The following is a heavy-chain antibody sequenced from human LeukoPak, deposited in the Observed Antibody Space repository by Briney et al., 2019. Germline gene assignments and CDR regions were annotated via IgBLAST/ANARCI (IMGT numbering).Heavy chain of an antibody. Sequence: PSETLSLTCAVYGGSFSGYYWSWIRQPPGKGPEWIGEINHSGSTNYNPSLKSRVTISVDTSKNQFSLKLSSVTAADTAVYYCARGRLYCSSTSCFYYYYYMDVWGKGTTVTVSS. CDR1: GGSFSGYY. CDR2: INHSGST. D-gene: IGHD2-2*01. CDR3: ARGRLYCSSTSCFYYYYYMDV. V-gene: IGHV4-34*01. J-gene: IGHJ6*03.